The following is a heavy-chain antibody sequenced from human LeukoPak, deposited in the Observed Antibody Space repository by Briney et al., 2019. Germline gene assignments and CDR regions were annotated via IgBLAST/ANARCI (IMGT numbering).Heavy chain of an antibody. CDR3: ARDGAVPARAFDI. J-gene: IGHJ3*02. D-gene: IGHD2-2*01. Sequence: GASVKVSCKASGYTFTGYYMHWVRQAPGQGLEWMGWINPNSGGTNYAQKFQGWVTMTRDTSISTAYMELSRLRSDDTAVYYCARDGAVPARAFDIWGQGTMVTVSS. CDR1: GYTFTGYY. CDR2: INPNSGGT. V-gene: IGHV1-2*04.